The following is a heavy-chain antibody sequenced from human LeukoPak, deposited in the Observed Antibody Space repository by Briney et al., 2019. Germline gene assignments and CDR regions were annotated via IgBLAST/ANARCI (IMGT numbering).Heavy chain of an antibody. Sequence: GGSLRLSCAASGFMFSRHIISWVRQAPGKGLEWVANMRQDGSEKFYADSVKGRFTISRDNAKNSLYLQMTSLGAEDTALYYCARNRGWQTFDFWGQGTLVTVSS. CDR2: MRQDGSEK. V-gene: IGHV3-7*01. J-gene: IGHJ4*02. D-gene: IGHD5-24*01. CDR3: ARNRGWQTFDF. CDR1: GFMFSRHI.